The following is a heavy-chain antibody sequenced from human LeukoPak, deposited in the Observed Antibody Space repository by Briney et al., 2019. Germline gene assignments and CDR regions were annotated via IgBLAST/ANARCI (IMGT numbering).Heavy chain of an antibody. CDR1: GFIVSGNY. CDR2: IRAGGST. V-gene: IGHV3-53*01. CDR3: AREGSYDTSGYNDALDI. Sequence: GGSLRLSCAASGFIVSGNYMSWVRQAPGKGLEWVSVIRAGGSTSYADSVKGRFTISRDNSKNTLYLQMNSLRDEDTAVYYCAREGSYDTSGYNDALDIWGQGTMVTVSS. J-gene: IGHJ3*02. D-gene: IGHD3-22*01.